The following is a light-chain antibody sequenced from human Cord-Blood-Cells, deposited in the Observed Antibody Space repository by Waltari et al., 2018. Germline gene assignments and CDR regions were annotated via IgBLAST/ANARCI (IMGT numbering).Light chain of an antibody. J-gene: IGKJ4*01. V-gene: IGKV3-20*01. Sequence: EIVLTQSPGTLSLSTGARATLSCRASQSVSSSYLAWYQQKPGQAPRLLIYGASSRATGIPDRFSGSGSGTDFTLTISRLEPEDFAVYYCQQYGSSPPLTFGGGTKVEIK. CDR3: QQYGSSPPLT. CDR2: GAS. CDR1: QSVSSSY.